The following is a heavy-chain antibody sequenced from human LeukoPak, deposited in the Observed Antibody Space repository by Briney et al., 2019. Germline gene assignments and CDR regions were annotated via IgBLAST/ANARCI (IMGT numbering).Heavy chain of an antibody. CDR1: GGSISSYY. V-gene: IGHV4-59*01. CDR2: IYYSGST. Sequence: PSETLSLTCTVSGGSISSYYWSWIRQPPGKGLEWIGYIYYSGSTNYNPSLKSRVTISVDTSKNQFSLKPSSVTAADTAVYYCAREVGDGSAWGQGTLVTVSS. D-gene: IGHD5-24*01. CDR3: AREVGDGSA. J-gene: IGHJ5*02.